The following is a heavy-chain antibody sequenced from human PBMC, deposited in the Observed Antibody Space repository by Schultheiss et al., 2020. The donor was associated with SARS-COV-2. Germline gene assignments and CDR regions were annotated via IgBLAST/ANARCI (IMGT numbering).Heavy chain of an antibody. CDR3: ATVKGLQEWFISDF. V-gene: IGHV3-74*01. J-gene: IGHJ4*02. CDR1: GFTFSNSW. CDR2: INGDGSAT. Sequence: GESLKISCAASGFTFSNSWMHWVRQAPGKGLVWVSHINGDGSATNYADSVKGRFTISRDNSKNTLYLQMNSLTDEDTATYYCATVKGLQEWFISDFWGQGTLVTVSS. D-gene: IGHD5-18*01.